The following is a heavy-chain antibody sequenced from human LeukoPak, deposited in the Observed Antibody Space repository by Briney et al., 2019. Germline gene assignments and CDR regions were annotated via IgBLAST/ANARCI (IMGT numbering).Heavy chain of an antibody. V-gene: IGHV3-23*01. Sequence: GGSLRLSCAASGFTFSSYAMSWVRQAPGKGLEWVSAISGSGGSTYYADSVKGRFTISRDNSKNTLYLQMNSLRAEDTAVYYCARGEYYYDSSGYYVQHWGQGTLVTVSS. CDR2: ISGSGGST. J-gene: IGHJ1*01. CDR1: GFTFSSYA. CDR3: ARGEYYYDSSGYYVQH. D-gene: IGHD3-22*01.